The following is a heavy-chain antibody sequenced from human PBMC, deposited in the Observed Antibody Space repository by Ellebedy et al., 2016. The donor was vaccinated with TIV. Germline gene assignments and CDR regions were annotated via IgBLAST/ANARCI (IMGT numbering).Heavy chain of an antibody. CDR3: VTWGQSYGR. V-gene: IGHV3-30*03. CDR1: GFTFRSYD. D-gene: IGHD3-16*01. CDR2: ISYDANNK. J-gene: IGHJ4*02. Sequence: GESLKISCGASGFTFRSYDMHWVRQAPGKGLEWVALISYDANNKNYADSVKGRFTISRDNAKRSLFLQMNSLRVDDTAVYYCVTWGQSYGRWGQGSLVTISS.